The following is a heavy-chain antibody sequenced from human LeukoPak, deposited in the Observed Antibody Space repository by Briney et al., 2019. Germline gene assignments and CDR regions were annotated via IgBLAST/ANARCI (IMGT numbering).Heavy chain of an antibody. CDR3: ARDSSSWYGDFDY. D-gene: IGHD6-13*01. CDR2: IKQDGSEK. Sequence: GGSLRLSCAASGFTFSSYWMSWVRQAPGKGLEWVANIKQDGSEKYYVDSVKGRFTISRDNAKNSLYLQMNSLRAEDTAVYYCARDSSSWYGDFDYWGQGTLVTVSS. CDR1: GFTFSSYW. V-gene: IGHV3-7*01. J-gene: IGHJ4*02.